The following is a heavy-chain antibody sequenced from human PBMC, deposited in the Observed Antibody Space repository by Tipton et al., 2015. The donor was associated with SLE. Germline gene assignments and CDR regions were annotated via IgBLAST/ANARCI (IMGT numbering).Heavy chain of an antibody. V-gene: IGHV3-30*03. J-gene: IGHJ4*02. CDR3: ARGSTLDY. Sequence: QLVQSGAEVKKPGASVKVSCKASGFTFSSYGMHWVRRAPGKGLEWVAVISYDGSNKYYADSVKGRFTISRDNSKNTLYLQMNSLRAEDTAVYYCARGSTLDYWGQGTLVTVSS. D-gene: IGHD1-1*01. CDR2: ISYDGSNK. CDR1: GFTFSSYG.